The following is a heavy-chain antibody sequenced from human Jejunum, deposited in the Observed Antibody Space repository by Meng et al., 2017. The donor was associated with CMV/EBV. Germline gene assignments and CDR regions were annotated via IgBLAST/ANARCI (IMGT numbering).Heavy chain of an antibody. J-gene: IGHJ4*02. V-gene: IGHV3-30-3*01. CDR1: FPFTTSS. CDR2: ISYEGIID. Sequence: FPFTTSSMKWVSQAPGKGLEWVAVISYEGIIDYYTDYVQGRFTISRDNSKNTLYMQMNSLRADDTAIYYCARGRVSYTTWSPQAYWGQGTLVTVSS. D-gene: IGHD6-6*01. CDR3: ARGRVSYTTWSPQAY.